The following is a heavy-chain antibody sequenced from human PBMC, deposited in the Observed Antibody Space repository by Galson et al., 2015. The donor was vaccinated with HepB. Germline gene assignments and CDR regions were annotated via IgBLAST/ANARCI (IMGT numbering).Heavy chain of an antibody. D-gene: IGHD3-3*01. CDR3: ARERQGVTIFGVVIADAFDI. J-gene: IGHJ3*02. CDR2: TYYRSKWYN. V-gene: IGHV6-1*01. Sequence: CAISGDSVSSNSAAWNWIRQSPSRGLEWLGRTYYRSKWYNDYAVSVKSRITINPDTSKNQFSLQLNSVTPEDTAVYYCARERQGVTIFGVVIADAFDIWGQGTMVTVSS. CDR1: GDSVSSNSAA.